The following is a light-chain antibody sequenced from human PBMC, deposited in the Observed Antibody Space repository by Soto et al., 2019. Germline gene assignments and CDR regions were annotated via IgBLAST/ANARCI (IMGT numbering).Light chain of an antibody. CDR1: PSVEKY. V-gene: IGKV3-11*01. J-gene: IGKJ4*02. CDR3: HQRKHGPSLT. CDR2: DAS. Sequence: EVVLTQFPHTLSLSLWERAILSCRASPSVEKYLVWYQQKPGQAPRLLIYDASNSATGIPARFSGSVSDTDFTLTISSLEPGNFSIYYCHQRKHGPSLTF.